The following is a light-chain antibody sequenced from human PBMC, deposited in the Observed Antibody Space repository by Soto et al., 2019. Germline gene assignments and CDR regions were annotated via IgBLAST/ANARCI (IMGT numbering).Light chain of an antibody. CDR1: NLGDKY. Sequence: SYELTQPPSVSVSPGQTASITCSGYNLGDKYVSWYQQKAGQSPLLVIFQDVKRPSGIPDRFSGSNSGKTATLTISGTQSIDEGDYHCQAWDSRTFYVFGSGTKSPS. CDR3: QAWDSRTFYV. J-gene: IGLJ1*01. V-gene: IGLV3-1*01. CDR2: QDV.